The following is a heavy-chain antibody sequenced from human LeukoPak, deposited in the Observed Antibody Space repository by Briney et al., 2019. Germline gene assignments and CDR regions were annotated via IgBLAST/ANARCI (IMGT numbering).Heavy chain of an antibody. Sequence: SETQSLTCTVSGGSISSSSYYWGWIRQPPGKGLEWIGSIYYSGSTYYNPSLKSRVTISVDTSKNQFSLKLSSVTAADTAVYYCARVYSGSYYALGYWGQGTLVIVSS. CDR2: IYYSGST. J-gene: IGHJ4*02. V-gene: IGHV4-39*01. CDR1: GGSISSSSYY. D-gene: IGHD1-26*01. CDR3: ARVYSGSYYALGY.